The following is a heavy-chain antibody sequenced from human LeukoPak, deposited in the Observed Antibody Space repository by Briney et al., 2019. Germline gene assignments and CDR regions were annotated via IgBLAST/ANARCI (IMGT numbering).Heavy chain of an antibody. CDR2: IIPIFGTA. Sequence: SVKVSCKASGGTFSSYAISWVRQAPGQGLEWMGGIIPIFGTANYAQKFQGRATITADESTSTAYMELSSLRSEDTAVYYCARVYDSSGYWWFDPWGQGTLVTVSS. CDR3: ARVYDSSGYWWFDP. V-gene: IGHV1-69*13. J-gene: IGHJ5*02. CDR1: GGTFSSYA. D-gene: IGHD3-22*01.